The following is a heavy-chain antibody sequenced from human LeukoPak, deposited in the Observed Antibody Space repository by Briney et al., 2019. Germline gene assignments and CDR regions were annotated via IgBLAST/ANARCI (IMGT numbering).Heavy chain of an antibody. D-gene: IGHD3-10*01. CDR1: GYTFTSYG. CDR2: ISAYNGNT. J-gene: IGHJ6*03. CDR3: ARDRYYGSGSYYYYYYYMDV. Sequence: ASVKVSCKASGYTFTSYGISWVRQAPGQGLEWMGWISAYNGNTNYAQKLQGRVTMTTDTSTSTAYMELRSLRSDDTAVYYCARDRYYGSGSYYYYYYYMDVWGKGTTVTISS. V-gene: IGHV1-18*01.